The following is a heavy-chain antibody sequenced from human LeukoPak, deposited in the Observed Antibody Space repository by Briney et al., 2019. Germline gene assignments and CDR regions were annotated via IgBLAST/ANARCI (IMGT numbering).Heavy chain of an antibody. CDR1: GFMFNSYS. V-gene: IGHV3-21*01. CDR2: ISSSSSFI. J-gene: IGHJ6*03. D-gene: IGHD2-2*01. CDR3: ARPPSSYYYYYMDV. Sequence: GGSLRLSCVASGFMFNSYSMNWVRQAPGKGLEWISTISSSSSFIYYSDSVKGRFTISRDNAENSLYLQMNSLRVEDTAVYYCARPPSSYYYYYMDVWGEGTTVTVSS.